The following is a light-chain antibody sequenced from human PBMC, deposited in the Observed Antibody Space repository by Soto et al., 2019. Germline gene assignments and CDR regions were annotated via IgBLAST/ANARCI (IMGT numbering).Light chain of an antibody. CDR2: KAS. J-gene: IGKJ3*01. V-gene: IGKV1-5*03. CDR1: QSISTW. CDR3: QQHNSYPFT. Sequence: DIQMTQSPSTLSASVGDRVTLTCRASQSISTWLAWYQLKPGKAPKLLIYKASSLESGGPSRFSGSGSGTESTITVSGLQPDDFATYYCQQHNSYPFTFGPGPKVDIK.